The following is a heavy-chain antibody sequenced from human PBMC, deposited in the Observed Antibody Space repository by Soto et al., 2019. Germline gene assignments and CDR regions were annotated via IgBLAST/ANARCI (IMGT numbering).Heavy chain of an antibody. CDR3: ARRHTAMDYFDV. V-gene: IGHV5-51*01. CDR2: IYPGDSQT. CDR1: GYSFTSHH. J-gene: IGHJ4*02. D-gene: IGHD5-18*01. Sequence: EVQLVQSGAEVKKSGESLKISCKASGYSFTSHHIGWVRQMPGKGLEWMGAIYPGDSQTTYSPAFRGQVTISADRSIDTAFLQWGSLKGSDTAIYYCARRHTAMDYFDVWGQGSLVTVSS.